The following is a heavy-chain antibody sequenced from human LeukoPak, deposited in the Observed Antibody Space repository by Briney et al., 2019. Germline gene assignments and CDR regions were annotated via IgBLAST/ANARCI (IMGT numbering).Heavy chain of an antibody. CDR2: INPNSGGT. J-gene: IGHJ4*02. D-gene: IGHD3-3*01. CDR3: ARGNYDFWSGYPFDY. V-gene: IGHV1-2*02. CDR1: GYTFTGYY. Sequence: VSVKVSCKASGYTFTGYYMHWVRQAPGQGLEWMGWINPNSGGTNYAQKFQGRVTMTRDTSISTAYMELSRLRSDDTAVYYCARGNYDFWSGYPFDYWGQGTLVTASS.